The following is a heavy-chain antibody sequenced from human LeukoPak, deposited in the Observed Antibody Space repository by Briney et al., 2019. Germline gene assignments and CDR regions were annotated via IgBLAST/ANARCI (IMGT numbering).Heavy chain of an antibody. CDR3: ARTGVLLWFGELSYYFDY. Sequence: VASVKVSCMASGYTFTGYYMHWVRQAPGQGLEWMGWINPNSGGTNYAQKFQGRVTMTRDTSISTAYMELSRLRSDDTAVYYCARTGVLLWFGELSYYFDYWGQGTLVTVSS. J-gene: IGHJ4*02. D-gene: IGHD3-10*01. CDR2: INPNSGGT. CDR1: GYTFTGYY. V-gene: IGHV1-2*02.